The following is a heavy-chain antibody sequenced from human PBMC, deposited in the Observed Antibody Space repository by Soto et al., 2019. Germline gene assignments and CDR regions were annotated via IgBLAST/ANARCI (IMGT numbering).Heavy chain of an antibody. Sequence: QVQLVESGGGVVQPGRSLRLSCAASEFTLSNYGMHWVRQAPGKGLEWVAVILNDGSNRYHADSVKDRFTISRDNSKNTLYLQMNSLRAEDTAVYYCASDYEYSGNAMDVWGQGTTVT. J-gene: IGHJ6*02. D-gene: IGHD3-10*01. CDR3: ASDYEYSGNAMDV. CDR2: ILNDGSNR. V-gene: IGHV3-33*01. CDR1: EFTLSNYG.